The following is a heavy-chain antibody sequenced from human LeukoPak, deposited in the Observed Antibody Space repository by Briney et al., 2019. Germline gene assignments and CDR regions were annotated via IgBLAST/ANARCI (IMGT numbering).Heavy chain of an antibody. D-gene: IGHD3-22*01. CDR1: GGSISSYH. Sequence: SETLSLTCTVSGGSISSYHWSWIRHPPGKGLEWIGYVYYSGSTNYNPSLKSRVTISLDTSKNQFSLKVSSVTAADTAVYCCARHSSGYLSYFDYWGQGTLVPVSS. CDR3: ARHSSGYLSYFDY. V-gene: IGHV4-59*08. J-gene: IGHJ4*02. CDR2: VYYSGST.